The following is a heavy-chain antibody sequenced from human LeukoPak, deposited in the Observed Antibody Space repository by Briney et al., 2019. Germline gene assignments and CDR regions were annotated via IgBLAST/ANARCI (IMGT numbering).Heavy chain of an antibody. J-gene: IGHJ4*02. CDR1: GYTFTSYY. D-gene: IGHD4-23*01. CDR3: ARTPVVNWYYFDY. Sequence: ASVKVSCKASGYTFTSYYMHWVRQAPGQGLEWMGWINPNSGGTNYAQKFQGRVTMTRDTSISTAYMELSRLRSDDTAVYYCARTPVVNWYYFDYWGQGTLVTVSS. V-gene: IGHV1-2*02. CDR2: INPNSGGT.